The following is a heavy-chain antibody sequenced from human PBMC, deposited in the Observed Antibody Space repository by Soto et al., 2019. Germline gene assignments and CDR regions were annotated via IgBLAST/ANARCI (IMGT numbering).Heavy chain of an antibody. CDR2: IIPISTTT. D-gene: IGHD6-19*01. Sequence: QVQLVQSGAEVKKPGFSVKVSCKASGGTFSSYAITWVRQAPGQGLEWMGGIIPISTTTDYAQKFQGRVTSPADKSTSTAFLELRRLTSEDPAVYYCARVAGYYYAMDVWGQGTTVTVSS. CDR3: ARVAGYYYAMDV. V-gene: IGHV1-69*06. CDR1: GGTFSSYA. J-gene: IGHJ6*02.